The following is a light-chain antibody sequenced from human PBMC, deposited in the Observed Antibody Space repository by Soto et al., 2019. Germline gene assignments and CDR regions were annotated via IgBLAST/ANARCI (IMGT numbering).Light chain of an antibody. CDR1: QSVNSR. CDR3: QQYGSSSET. Sequence: EIVLTQSPGTLSLSPGERATLSCRASQSVNSRLAWYQHKPGQAPRLLISGASSRATGIPDRFSGSGSGTEFTLTISSLQSEDFAVYYCQQYGSSSETFGQGTKVDIK. CDR2: GAS. J-gene: IGKJ1*01. V-gene: IGKV3-20*01.